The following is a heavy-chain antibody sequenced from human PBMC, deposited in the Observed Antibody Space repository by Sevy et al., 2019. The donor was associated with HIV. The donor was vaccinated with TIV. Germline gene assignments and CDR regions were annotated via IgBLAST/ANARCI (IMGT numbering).Heavy chain of an antibody. CDR2: ISYDGSTT. J-gene: IGHJ4*02. CDR1: GFTFSNYP. Sequence: GESLKISCAASGFTFSNYPMHWVRQAPGKGLEWVAVISYDGSTTYYADSLKGRFTISRDTSKSTLYLQVNSLRAEDAAVYYCARAALTGGYLYYFDYWGQGTLITVSS. D-gene: IGHD3-22*01. CDR3: ARAALTGGYLYYFDY. V-gene: IGHV3-30*04.